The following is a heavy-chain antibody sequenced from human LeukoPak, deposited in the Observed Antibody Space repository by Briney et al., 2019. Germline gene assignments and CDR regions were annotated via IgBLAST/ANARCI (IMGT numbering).Heavy chain of an antibody. CDR2: ISGGGGTT. CDR3: ARDYSGGYSGY. V-gene: IGHV3-23*01. J-gene: IGHJ4*02. Sequence: SGGSLRLSCAASGFAFTNYVMSWVRQAPGKGLEWVSSISGGGGTTYYADSVKGRFTISRDNAKNTHYLQMSSLRAEDTAMYYCARDYSGGYSGYWGQGTLVTVSS. D-gene: IGHD2-21*02. CDR1: GFAFTNYV.